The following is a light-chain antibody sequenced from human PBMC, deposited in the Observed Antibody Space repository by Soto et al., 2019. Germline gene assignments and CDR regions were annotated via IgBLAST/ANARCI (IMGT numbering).Light chain of an antibody. CDR2: GAS. CDR3: QQYNNWPRT. V-gene: IGKV3-15*01. J-gene: IGKJ1*01. Sequence: EIVMTQSLSTLSVSPGERATLSCRGSQSVSSNLAWYQQKPGQAPRLLIYGASTRATGIPARFSGSGSGTEFTLTISSLQSEDFAVDYCQQYNNWPRTFGQGTKVDIK. CDR1: QSVSSN.